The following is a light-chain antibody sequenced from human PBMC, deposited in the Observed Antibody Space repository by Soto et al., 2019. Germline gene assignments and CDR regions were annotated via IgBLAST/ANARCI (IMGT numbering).Light chain of an antibody. Sequence: EIVMTQSPATLSVSPGERATLSCRASQSVSSNLAWYQQKPGQAPRLLIYGASTRATGSAGRFSGSGSGTEFTLTISILQSEAFAVYYCQQYNNWPPVAFGQGGEMEIK. CDR3: QQYNNWPPVA. V-gene: IGKV3-15*01. CDR2: GAS. CDR1: QSVSSN. J-gene: IGKJ1*01.